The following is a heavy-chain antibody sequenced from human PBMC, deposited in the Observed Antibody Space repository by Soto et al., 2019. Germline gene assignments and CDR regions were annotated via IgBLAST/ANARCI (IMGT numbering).Heavy chain of an antibody. CDR2: IYHSGTT. Sequence: SETLSLTCTVSGGSISSGGYYLRWIRQHPGMGLEWIGYIYHSGTTYYNPSLKSRVTISVDTSKNQFSLKLTSVTAADTAVYYCSRAGILTTPYYFDYWGQGTLVTVS. V-gene: IGHV4-31*03. CDR1: GGSISSGGYY. CDR3: SRAGILTTPYYFDY. D-gene: IGHD4-4*01. J-gene: IGHJ4*01.